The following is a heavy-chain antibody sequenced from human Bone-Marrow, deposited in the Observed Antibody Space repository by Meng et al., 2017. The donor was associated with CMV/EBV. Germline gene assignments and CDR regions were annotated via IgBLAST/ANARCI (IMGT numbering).Heavy chain of an antibody. CDR2: ISGSGSTI. D-gene: IGHD2-2*01. V-gene: IGHV3-48*03. CDR1: GFTFSSYE. Sequence: GGSLRLTCAASGFTFSSYEMNWVRQAPGKGLEWVSYISGSGSTIYYADSVKGRFTISRDNAKNSLYLQMNSLRAEDTAVYYCARDDQYPLLPDVWGQGTMVTVSS. CDR3: ARDDQYPLLPDV. J-gene: IGHJ6*02.